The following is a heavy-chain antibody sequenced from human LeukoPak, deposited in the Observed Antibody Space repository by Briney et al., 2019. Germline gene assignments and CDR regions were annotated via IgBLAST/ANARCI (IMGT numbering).Heavy chain of an antibody. V-gene: IGHV4-59*08. Sequence: SETLSLTCTVSGGSISSYYWSWIRQPPGKGLEWIGYIYYSGSTNYNPSLKSRVTISVDTSKNHFSLKLSSVTAADTAVYYCARVQYCTNGVCYQGDAFDIWGQGTMVTVSS. CDR1: GGSISSYY. D-gene: IGHD2-8*01. CDR2: IYYSGST. CDR3: ARVQYCTNGVCYQGDAFDI. J-gene: IGHJ3*02.